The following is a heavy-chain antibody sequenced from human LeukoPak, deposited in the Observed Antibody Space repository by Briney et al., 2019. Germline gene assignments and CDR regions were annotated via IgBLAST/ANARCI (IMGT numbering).Heavy chain of an antibody. V-gene: IGHV1-2*02. CDR1: GYTFTGYY. CDR2: INPNSGGT. D-gene: IGHD6-13*01. CDR3: AREIGIAAAEGDY. Sequence: ASVKVSCKASGYTFTGYYMHWVRRAPGQGLEWMGWINPNSGGTNYAQKFQGRVTMTRDTSISTAYMELSRLRSDDTAVYYCAREIGIAAAEGDYWGQGTLVTVSS. J-gene: IGHJ4*02.